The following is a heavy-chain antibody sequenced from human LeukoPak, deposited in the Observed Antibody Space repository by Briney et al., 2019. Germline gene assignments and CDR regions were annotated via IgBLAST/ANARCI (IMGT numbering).Heavy chain of an antibody. Sequence: SETLSLTCNVSGGSISSGDYYWSWIRQPPGKGLEWIGYIHFSGNTFHNPSLQSRVTISADMSKNHLSLRLSFVTAADTAVYFCARDDSTGFHYYLDVWGKGTTVTVSS. CDR2: IHFSGNT. V-gene: IGHV4-30-4*01. D-gene: IGHD3-22*01. CDR3: ARDDSTGFHYYLDV. J-gene: IGHJ6*03. CDR1: GGSISSGDYY.